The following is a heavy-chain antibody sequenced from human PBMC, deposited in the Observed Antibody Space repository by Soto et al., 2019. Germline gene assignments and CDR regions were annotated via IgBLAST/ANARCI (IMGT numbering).Heavy chain of an antibody. J-gene: IGHJ4*02. D-gene: IGHD5-18*01. V-gene: IGHV2-5*02. CDR1: GFSLSPSGVG. CDR3: AHSNRAYIYGYFDY. Sequence: QITLKESGPTLVKPTQTLTLTCTFSGFSLSPSGVGVGWIRQPPGKALEWLALIHWDDDKRYSPPLKSSLTNTKDTSKNQVLPTMTHLDPVDTATFYCAHSNRAYIYGYFDYLGQGTPGTVSA. CDR2: IHWDDDK.